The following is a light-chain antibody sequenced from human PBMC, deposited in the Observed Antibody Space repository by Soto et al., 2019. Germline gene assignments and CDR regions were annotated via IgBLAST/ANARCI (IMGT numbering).Light chain of an antibody. V-gene: IGKV1-5*03. CDR2: KAS. CDR3: QQYSSYSFT. CDR1: QSIDNW. J-gene: IGKJ4*01. Sequence: DIQMTQSPSTLSASVGDRVTITCRASQSIDNWLAWYQQKPGKVPKLLIYKASSLESGVPSRFSGSGSGTEFTLTINSLQPDDFATYYCQQYSSYSFTFGCGTKVEI.